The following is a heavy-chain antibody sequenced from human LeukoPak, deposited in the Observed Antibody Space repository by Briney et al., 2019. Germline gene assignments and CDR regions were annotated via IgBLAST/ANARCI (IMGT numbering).Heavy chain of an antibody. Sequence: SETLSLTCAVYGGSFSGYYWSWIRQPPGKGLEGIGEIKHSGSTNYNQSLKNRVTISVDTSKNQFSLKLSSVTAADTAVYYCARGPRGSGSYYNRPFDNWGQATLVTVSS. CDR1: GGSFSGYY. D-gene: IGHD3-10*01. V-gene: IGHV4-34*01. CDR3: ARGPRGSGSYYNRPFDN. J-gene: IGHJ4*02. CDR2: IKHSGST.